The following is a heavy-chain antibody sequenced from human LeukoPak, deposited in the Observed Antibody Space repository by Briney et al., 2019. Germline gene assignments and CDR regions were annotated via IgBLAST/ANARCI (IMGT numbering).Heavy chain of an antibody. J-gene: IGHJ3*02. CDR3: ARGIQPPKYYGSGSDTFDI. CDR2: VSKDGNTK. V-gene: IGHV3-30*04. D-gene: IGHD3-10*01. Sequence: PGRSLRLSCAASGFTFSSYAMHWVRQAPGKGLEWVAVVSKDGNTKYYADSVKGRFTISRDNSKNTLYLQMNSLRAEDTSVYYCARGIQPPKYYGSGSDTFDIWGQGTMVTVSS. CDR1: GFTFSSYA.